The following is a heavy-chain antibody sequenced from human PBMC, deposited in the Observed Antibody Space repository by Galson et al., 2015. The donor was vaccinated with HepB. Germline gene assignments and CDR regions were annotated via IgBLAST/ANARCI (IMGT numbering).Heavy chain of an antibody. CDR3: ATEGVGASDPPFYFGY. V-gene: IGHV1-24*01. CDR2: FDPEDGET. D-gene: IGHD1-26*01. Sequence: SCKVSGYTLTELSMHWVRQAPGKGLEWMGGFDPEDGETIYAQKFQGRVTMTEDTSTDTAYMELSSLRSEDTAVYYCATEGVGASDPPFYFGYWGQGTLVTVSS. CDR1: GYTLTELS. J-gene: IGHJ4*02.